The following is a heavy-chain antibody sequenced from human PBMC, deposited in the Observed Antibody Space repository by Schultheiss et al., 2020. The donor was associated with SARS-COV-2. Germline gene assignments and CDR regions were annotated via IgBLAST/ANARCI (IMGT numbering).Heavy chain of an antibody. CDR2: ISGSGGST. Sequence: GESLKISCAASGFTFSSYAMSWVRQAPGKGLEWVSAISGSGGSTYYADSVKGRFTISRDNSKNTLYLQMNSLRAEDTAVYYCAKAAYSSGWYRLGWFDPWGQGTLVTVSS. J-gene: IGHJ5*02. V-gene: IGHV3-23*01. CDR3: AKAAYSSGWYRLGWFDP. D-gene: IGHD6-19*01. CDR1: GFTFSSYA.